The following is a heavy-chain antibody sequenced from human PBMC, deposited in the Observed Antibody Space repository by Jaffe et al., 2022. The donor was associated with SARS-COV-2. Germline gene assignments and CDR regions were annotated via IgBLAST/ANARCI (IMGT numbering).Heavy chain of an antibody. CDR2: IYYSGST. J-gene: IGHJ6*04. CDR3: AREPPATQIAAAGLDV. V-gene: IGHV4-59*01. D-gene: IGHD6-13*01. CDR1: GGSISSYY. Sequence: QVQLQESGPGLVKPSETLSLTCTVSGGSISSYYWSWIRQPPGKGLEWIGYIYYSGSTNYNPSLKSRVTISVDTSKNQFSLKLSSVTAADTAVYYCAREPPATQIAAAGLDVWGKGTTVTVSS.